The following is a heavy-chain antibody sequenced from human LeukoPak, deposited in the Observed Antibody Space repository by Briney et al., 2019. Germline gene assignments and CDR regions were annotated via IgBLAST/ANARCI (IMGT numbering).Heavy chain of an antibody. V-gene: IGHV4-39*01. J-gene: IGHJ4*02. CDR1: GGTISSSNYY. Sequence: PSETLSLTCTVSGGTISSSNYYWGWIRQPPGKGLEWIGSIYYSGSTYYNPSLKSRVTLSVDTSKNQISLKLSSVTAADTAVYYCVRQVTSSKSACWGRGTLVTVSS. CDR3: VRQVTSSKSAC. CDR2: IYYSGST. D-gene: IGHD2-2*01.